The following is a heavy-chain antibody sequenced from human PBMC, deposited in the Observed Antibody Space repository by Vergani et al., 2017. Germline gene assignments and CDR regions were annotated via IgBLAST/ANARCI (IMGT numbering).Heavy chain of an antibody. V-gene: IGHV4-34*01. J-gene: IGHJ5*02. CDR1: GGSFSGYY. CDR2: INHSGST. Sequence: QVQLQQWGAGLLKPSETLSLTCAVYGGSFSGYYWSWIRQPPGKGLEWIGEINHSGSTNYNPSLKSRVTISVDTSKNQFSLKLSSVTAADTAVYYCARGLPYYDFWSGYYLNWFDPWGQGTLVTVSS. CDR3: ARGLPYYDFWSGYYLNWFDP. D-gene: IGHD3-3*01.